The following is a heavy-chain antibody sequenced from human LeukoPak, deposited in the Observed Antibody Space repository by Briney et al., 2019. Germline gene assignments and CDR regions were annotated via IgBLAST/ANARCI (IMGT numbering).Heavy chain of an antibody. CDR3: AKEGCSCTSCYYYYGMDV. D-gene: IGHD2-2*01. Sequence: GGSLRLSCAASGFTFNNYAMNWVRQAPGRGLEWLSTITGSGGDTYSADSVKGRLTISRDNSKNTLYLQMNSLRAEDTAVYYCAKEGCSCTSCYYYYGMDVWGQGTTVTVSS. J-gene: IGHJ6*02. V-gene: IGHV3-23*01. CDR2: ITGSGGDT. CDR1: GFTFNNYA.